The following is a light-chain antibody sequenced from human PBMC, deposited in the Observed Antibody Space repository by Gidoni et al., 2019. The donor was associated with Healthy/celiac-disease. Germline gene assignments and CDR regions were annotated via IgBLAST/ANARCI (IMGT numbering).Light chain of an antibody. V-gene: IGKV1-39*01. CDR2: AAS. Sequence: DIQLTQSPSSLSASVGDRVTITCRASQSISSYLNWYQQKPGKAPKLLIYAASSLQSGVPSRFSGSGSGTDFTLTISSLQPEDFATYYCQQSYGTPGFXXXTKVEIK. CDR1: QSISSY. CDR3: QQSYGTPG. J-gene: IGKJ1*01.